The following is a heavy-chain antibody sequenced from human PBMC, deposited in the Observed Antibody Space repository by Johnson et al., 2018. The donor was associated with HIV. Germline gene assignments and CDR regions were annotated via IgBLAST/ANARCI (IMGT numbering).Heavy chain of an antibody. V-gene: IGHV3-20*04. CDR1: GFIFDDYG. J-gene: IGHJ3*02. CDR3: AREVDGFDI. Sequence: VQLVESGGGVERPGGSLRLSCVGSGFIFDDYGMSWVRQVPGKGLEWVSGISSDGFSTTYADSVKGRFTISRDNAKNTLYLHMNSLRAEDTAVYYCAREVDGFDIWGQGTMVTVSS. CDR2: ISSDGFST.